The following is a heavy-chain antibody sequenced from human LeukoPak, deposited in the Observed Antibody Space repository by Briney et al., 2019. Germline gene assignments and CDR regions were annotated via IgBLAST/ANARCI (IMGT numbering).Heavy chain of an antibody. D-gene: IGHD2-21*02. CDR2: ISGSGGST. Sequence: GGSLRLSCAASGFTFSSYAMSWVRQAPGKGLEWVSAISGSGGSTYYADSVKARFTISRDNSKSTLYLQMNSLRAEDTAIYYCAKGDFYDTTDLDYWGQGTLVTVSS. J-gene: IGHJ4*02. CDR1: GFTFSSYA. V-gene: IGHV3-23*01. CDR3: AKGDFYDTTDLDY.